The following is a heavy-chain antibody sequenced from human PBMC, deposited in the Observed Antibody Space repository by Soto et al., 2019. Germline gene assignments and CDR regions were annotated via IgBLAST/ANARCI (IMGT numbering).Heavy chain of an antibody. Sequence: ASVKVSCKASGYTFTGYYMHWVRQAPGQGLEWMGWINPNSGGTNYAQKFQGWVTMTRDTSISTAYMELSGLRSDDTAVYYCARDVLPVTINRNYYYGMDVWGQGTTVTVSS. J-gene: IGHJ6*02. CDR1: GYTFTGYY. V-gene: IGHV1-2*04. CDR2: INPNSGGT. D-gene: IGHD4-17*01. CDR3: ARDVLPVTINRNYYYGMDV.